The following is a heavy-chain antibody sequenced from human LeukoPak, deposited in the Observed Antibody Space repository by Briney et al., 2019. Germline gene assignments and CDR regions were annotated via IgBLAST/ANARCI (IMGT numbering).Heavy chain of an antibody. Sequence: SVKVSCKASGGTFSSYTISWVRQAPGQGLEWMGRIIPIPGIANYAQKFQGRVTITADKSTSTAYMELSSLRSEDTAVYYCARSSGSYYFDYWGQGTLVTVSS. CDR3: ARSSGSYYFDY. CDR1: GGTFSSYT. D-gene: IGHD1-26*01. V-gene: IGHV1-69*02. CDR2: IIPIPGIA. J-gene: IGHJ4*02.